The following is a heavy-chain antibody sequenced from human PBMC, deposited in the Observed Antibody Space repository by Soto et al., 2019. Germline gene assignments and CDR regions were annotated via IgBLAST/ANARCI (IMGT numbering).Heavy chain of an antibody. CDR2: ISYDGSNK. J-gene: IGHJ6*02. D-gene: IGHD1-1*01. V-gene: IGHV3-30*18. CDR1: GFTFSSYG. CDR3: AKVKGTGTPTWYGMDV. Sequence: GGSLRLSCAASGFTFSSYGMHWVRQAPGKGLEWVAVISYDGSNKYYADSVKGRFTISRDNSKNTLYLQMNSLRAEDTAVYYCAKVKGTGTPTWYGMDVWGQGTTVTVSS.